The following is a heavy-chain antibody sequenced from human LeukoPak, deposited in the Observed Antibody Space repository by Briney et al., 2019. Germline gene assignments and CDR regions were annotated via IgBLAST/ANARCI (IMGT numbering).Heavy chain of an antibody. CDR2: IIPIFGTA. CDR3: ASAWYSNYDYYFDY. CDR1: GYTFSSYA. D-gene: IGHD4-11*01. Sequence: EASVKVSCKASGYTFSSYAISWVRQAPGQGLEWMGGIIPIFGTANYAQKFQGRVTITTDESTSTAYMELSSLRSEDTAVYYCASAWYSNYDYYFDYWGQGTLVTVSS. V-gene: IGHV1-69*05. J-gene: IGHJ4*02.